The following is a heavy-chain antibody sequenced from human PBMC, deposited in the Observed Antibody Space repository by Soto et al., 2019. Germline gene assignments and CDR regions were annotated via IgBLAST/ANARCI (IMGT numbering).Heavy chain of an antibody. CDR3: AKSIASKTRPLGKYFDL. Sequence: EVQLVETGGGLIQPGGSLRLSCAASGFTVSSNYMSWVRQAPGKGLEWVSGLYSGGSTYYAGSVKGRFTISRDNSKNTLYLQMNSLRAEDTAVYYCAKSIASKTRPLGKYFDLWGRGTLVTVSS. D-gene: IGHD6-6*01. CDR2: LYSGGST. J-gene: IGHJ2*01. V-gene: IGHV3-53*02. CDR1: GFTVSSNY.